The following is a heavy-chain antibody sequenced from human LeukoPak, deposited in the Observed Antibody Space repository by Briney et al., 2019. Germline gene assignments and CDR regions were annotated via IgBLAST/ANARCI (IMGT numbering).Heavy chain of an antibody. Sequence: PGGSLRLSCTASGFTFNNYAMTWVRQAPGKGLEWVSAITGSGASTNYADSVKGRFTISRDNSKNTLYLQMNSLRAEDTAVYYCAKDRVAGFAYFYMDVWGRGTTVTISS. CDR3: AKDRVAGFAYFYMDV. CDR1: GFTFNNYA. V-gene: IGHV3-23*01. D-gene: IGHD6-19*01. CDR2: ITGSGAST. J-gene: IGHJ6*03.